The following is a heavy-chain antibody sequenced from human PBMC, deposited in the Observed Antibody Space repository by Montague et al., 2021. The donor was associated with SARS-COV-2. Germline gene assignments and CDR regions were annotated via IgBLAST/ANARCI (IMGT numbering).Heavy chain of an antibody. CDR1: GFSVSPSS. J-gene: IGHJ4*02. CDR2: IKEDGSVR. D-gene: IGHD3-16*01. Sequence: SLRLSCAASGFSVSPSSMSWVRQAPGRGLEWVANIKEDGSVRQYADSVKGRFTISRDNAKNSLLLQMNSLRVEDTAVYYCSSGDFFDYWGQGTLVTVSS. CDR3: SSGDFFDY. V-gene: IGHV3-7*01.